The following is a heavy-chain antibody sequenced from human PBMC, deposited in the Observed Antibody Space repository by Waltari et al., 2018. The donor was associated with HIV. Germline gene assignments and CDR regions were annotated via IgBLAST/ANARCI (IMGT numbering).Heavy chain of an antibody. CDR2: ISSSGSTI. J-gene: IGHJ4*02. Sequence: EVQLGESGGGLVQPGGYMRLSCAAAGFTFSSYEMNWVRQAQGKGLEWVSYISSSGSTIYYADSVKGRFTISRDNAKNSLYLQMNSLRAEDTAVYYCARDWGSGSYRWGQGTLVTVSS. CDR3: ARDWGSGSYR. V-gene: IGHV3-48*03. CDR1: GFTFSSYE. D-gene: IGHD3-10*01.